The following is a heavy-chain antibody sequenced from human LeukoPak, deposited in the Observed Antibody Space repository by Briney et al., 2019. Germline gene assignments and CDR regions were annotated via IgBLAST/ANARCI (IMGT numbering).Heavy chain of an antibody. CDR2: ISGSGGST. J-gene: IGHJ4*02. CDR1: GFTFSSYA. CDR3: AKDGWDSSGWYGDTFFDY. D-gene: IGHD6-19*01. Sequence: GGSLRLSCAASGFTFSSYAMSWVRQAPGKGLEWVSAISGSGGSTYYADSVKGRFTISRDNSKNTLYLQMNSLRAEDTAVYYCAKDGWDSSGWYGDTFFDYWGQGTLVTVSS. V-gene: IGHV3-23*01.